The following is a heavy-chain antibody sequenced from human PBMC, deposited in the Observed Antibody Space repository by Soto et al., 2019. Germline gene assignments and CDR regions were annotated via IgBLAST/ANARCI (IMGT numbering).Heavy chain of an antibody. J-gene: IGHJ6*02. CDR3: ARGIEGWYQGRYYYGMDV. CDR2: IYFAGTT. CDR1: GGSISPYY. D-gene: IGHD6-19*01. V-gene: IGHV4-59*08. Sequence: SETLSLTCTVSGGSISPYYWSWIRQPPGKGLEWIGYIYFAGTTKYNPSLKSRVTISVDTSKNQFSLKLSSVTAADTAVYYCARGIEGWYQGRYYYGMDVWGQGTTVTVSS.